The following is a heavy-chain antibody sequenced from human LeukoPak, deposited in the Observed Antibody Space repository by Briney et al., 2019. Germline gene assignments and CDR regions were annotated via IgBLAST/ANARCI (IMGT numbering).Heavy chain of an antibody. D-gene: IGHD2-2*01. J-gene: IGHJ4*02. Sequence: PGGSLKLSCAASGFTFSGSAMHWVRQASGKGLEWVGRSRSKANSYATAYAASVKGRFTSSRDDSKHTAYLQMNSLKTEDTAVYYCTRPFYCSSTSCYEDYWGQGTLVTVSS. CDR2: SRSKANSYAT. CDR3: TRPFYCSSTSCYEDY. V-gene: IGHV3-73*01. CDR1: GFTFSGSA.